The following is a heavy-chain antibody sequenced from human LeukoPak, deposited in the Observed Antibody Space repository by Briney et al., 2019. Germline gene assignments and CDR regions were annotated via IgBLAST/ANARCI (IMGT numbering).Heavy chain of an antibody. V-gene: IGHV3-33*01. CDR1: GFTFSSYG. J-gene: IGHJ4*02. CDR3: ARELPPVVNFYFDS. D-gene: IGHD3-22*01. Sequence: GRSLRLSCEASGFTFSSYGMHWVRQAPGKGLEWVAVIWYDGSDKYYADSVKGRFSISRDNSKNTLYLQMNSLRAEDTAVYYCARELPPVVNFYFDSWGQGTLVTVSS. CDR2: IWYDGSDK.